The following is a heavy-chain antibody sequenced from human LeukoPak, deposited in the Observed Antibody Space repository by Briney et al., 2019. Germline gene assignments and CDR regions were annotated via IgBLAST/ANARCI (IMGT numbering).Heavy chain of an antibody. V-gene: IGHV4-39*01. CDR2: IYYSGST. J-gene: IGHJ4*02. CDR3: ARRTNYYDSSGYYYEEVDY. D-gene: IGHD3-22*01. CDR1: GGSISSSSYY. Sequence: SETLSLTCTVSGGSISSSSYYWGWIRQPPGKGLEWIGSIYYSGSTYYNPSLKSRVTISVDTSKNQFSLKLSPVTVADTAVYYCARRTNYYDSSGYYYEEVDYWGQGTLVTVSS.